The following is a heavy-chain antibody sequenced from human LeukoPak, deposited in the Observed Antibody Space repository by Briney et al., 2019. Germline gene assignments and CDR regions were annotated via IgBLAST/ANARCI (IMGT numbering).Heavy chain of an antibody. CDR1: GFTFSSYA. J-gene: IGHJ5*02. D-gene: IGHD2-15*01. CDR3: AKASVVVVVAATLSSWFDP. Sequence: PGGSLRLSCAASGFTFSSYAMSWVRQAPGEGLEWVSAISGSGGSTYYADSVKGRFAISRDNSKNTLYLQMNSLRAEDTAVYYCAKASVVVVVAATLSSWFDPWGQGTLVTVSS. CDR2: ISGSGGST. V-gene: IGHV3-23*01.